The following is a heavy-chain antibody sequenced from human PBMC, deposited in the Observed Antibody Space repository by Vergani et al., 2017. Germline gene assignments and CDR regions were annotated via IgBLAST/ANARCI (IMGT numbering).Heavy chain of an antibody. CDR1: GFSFNSYA. CDR3: AKVCGSTSCPYGGGAFDV. D-gene: IGHD2-2*01. CDR2: INNNGGST. J-gene: IGHJ3*01. Sequence: EVQLLESGGDLVQPGGSLRLSCAASGFSFNSYAMTWVRQAPGKGLEWVSGINNNGGSTYYADSVKGRFTISRDNSMNTLYLQMTDLRAEDTATYYCAKVCGSTSCPYGGGAFDVWGHGTMVTVSS. V-gene: IGHV3-23*01.